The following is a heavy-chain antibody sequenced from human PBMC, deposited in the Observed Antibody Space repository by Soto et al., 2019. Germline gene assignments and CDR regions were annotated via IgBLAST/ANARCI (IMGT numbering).Heavy chain of an antibody. CDR3: ARSKSMVRGVAYNWFDP. V-gene: IGHV4-31*03. CDR2: IYYSGST. CDR1: GGSISSGGYY. Sequence: SETLSLTCTVSGGSISSGGYYWSWIRQHPGKGLEWIGYIYYSGSTYYNPSLKSRVTISVDTSKNQFSLKLSSVTAADTAVYYCARSKSMVRGVAYNWFDPWGQGSLVTVSS. D-gene: IGHD3-10*01. J-gene: IGHJ5*02.